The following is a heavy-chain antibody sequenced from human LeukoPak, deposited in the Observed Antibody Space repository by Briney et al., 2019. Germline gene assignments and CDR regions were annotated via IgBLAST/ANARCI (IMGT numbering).Heavy chain of an antibody. Sequence: ASVKVSCKASGYTFTGYYMHWVRQAPGQGLEWMGWINPNSGGANYAQKFHGRVTTTRDTSISTAYMELSRLRSDDTAVYYCARGEITSGGAIVVFDCWGQGTLVTVSS. J-gene: IGHJ4*02. D-gene: IGHD3-16*02. CDR1: GYTFTGYY. CDR2: INPNSGGA. CDR3: ARGEITSGGAIVVFDC. V-gene: IGHV1-2*02.